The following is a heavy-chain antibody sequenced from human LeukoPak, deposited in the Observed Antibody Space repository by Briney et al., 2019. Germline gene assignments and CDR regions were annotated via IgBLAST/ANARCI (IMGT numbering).Heavy chain of an antibody. D-gene: IGHD2-21*02. J-gene: IGHJ4*02. CDR2: INPSGGST. Sequence: GASVKVSCKASGYTFTSYYMHWVRHAPGQGPEWMGIINPSGGSTSYAQKFQGRVTVTRDTSTNTVYMELSSLRSEDTAVYYCARDFCGGDCYSPDYWGQGTLVTVSS. V-gene: IGHV1-46*01. CDR1: GYTFTSYY. CDR3: ARDFCGGDCYSPDY.